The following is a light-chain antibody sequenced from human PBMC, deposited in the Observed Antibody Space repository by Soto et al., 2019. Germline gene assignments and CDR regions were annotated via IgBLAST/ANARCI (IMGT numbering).Light chain of an antibody. CDR2: GAS. CDR1: QSVSSSF. Sequence: EIVLTQSPGTLSLSPGERATLSCRASQSVSSSFLAWYQQKPGQAPRLLIYGASNRATGIPDRFSGSGSGTDFTVIISRLEPEDFAVYYCQQYVTSPWAFGQGTKVAIE. CDR3: QQYVTSPWA. J-gene: IGKJ1*01. V-gene: IGKV3-20*01.